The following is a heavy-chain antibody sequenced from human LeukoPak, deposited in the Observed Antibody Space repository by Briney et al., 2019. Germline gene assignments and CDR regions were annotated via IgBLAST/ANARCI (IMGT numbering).Heavy chain of an antibody. CDR2: INSDGSST. CDR1: GFTFSSYW. J-gene: IGHJ6*03. V-gene: IGHV3-74*01. Sequence: GGSLRLSCAASGFTFSSYWMHWVRQAPGKGLVWVSRINSDGSSTNDADSVKGRFTISRDNAENSLYLQMNSLRAEDTAVYYCAREHYFYYMDGWGKGTTVTVSS. CDR3: AREHYFYYMDG.